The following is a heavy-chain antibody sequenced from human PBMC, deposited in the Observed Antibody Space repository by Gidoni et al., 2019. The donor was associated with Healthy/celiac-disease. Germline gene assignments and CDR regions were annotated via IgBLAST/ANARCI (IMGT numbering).Heavy chain of an antibody. J-gene: IGHJ6*02. D-gene: IGHD2-15*01. Sequence: GFTFSSYWMSWVRQAPGKGLGWVVNIKQDGSEKYYVDSVKGRFTISRDNAKNSLYLQMNSLRAEDTAVYYCAREESGAYYYGMDVWGQGTTVTVSS. CDR2: IKQDGSEK. CDR1: GFTFSSYW. CDR3: AREESGAYYYGMDV. V-gene: IGHV3-7*01.